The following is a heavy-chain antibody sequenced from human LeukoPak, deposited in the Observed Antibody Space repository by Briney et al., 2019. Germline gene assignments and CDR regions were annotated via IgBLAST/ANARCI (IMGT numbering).Heavy chain of an antibody. CDR3: AREIAFISDIVVVPAAIHYFDY. Sequence: GASVKVSCKASGGTFSSYAISWVRQAPGQGLEWMGGIIPIFGTANYAQKFQGRVTITTDESTSTAYMELSSLRSEDTAVYYCAREIAFISDIVVVPAAIHYFDYWGQGTLVTVSS. D-gene: IGHD2-2*02. J-gene: IGHJ4*02. CDR2: IIPIFGTA. CDR1: GGTFSSYA. V-gene: IGHV1-69*05.